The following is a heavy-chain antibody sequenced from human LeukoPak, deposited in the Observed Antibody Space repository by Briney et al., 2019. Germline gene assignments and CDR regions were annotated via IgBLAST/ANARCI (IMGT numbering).Heavy chain of an antibody. D-gene: IGHD5-18*01. CDR3: XRNLNTADDY. CDR1: GFTFSDSS. J-gene: IGHJ4*02. CDR2: ISSSSTTI. V-gene: IGHV3-48*01. Sequence: GGSLRLSCTASGFTFSDSSMNWVRQAPGKGLEWLSYISSSSTTIYYADSVKGRFTISRDDAKNSLYLQMNSLRAEDTAVYYCXRNLNTADDYWGQGILVTVSS.